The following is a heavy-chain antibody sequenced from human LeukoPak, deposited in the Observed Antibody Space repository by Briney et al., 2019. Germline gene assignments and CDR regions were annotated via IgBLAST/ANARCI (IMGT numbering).Heavy chain of an antibody. V-gene: IGHV3-23*01. J-gene: IGHJ4*02. CDR2: ISGSGGSP. CDR1: GFTFSSYA. Sequence: QPGGSLRLSCGASGFTFSSYAMSWVRQAPGRGLEWVSVISGSGGSPDYTDSVKGRFTISRDNSKNTLYLQMNSLRAEDTAVYYCAKGGKTIMCPTSCYDYWGQGTLVTVSS. CDR3: AKGGKTIMCPTSCYDY. D-gene: IGHD2-2*01.